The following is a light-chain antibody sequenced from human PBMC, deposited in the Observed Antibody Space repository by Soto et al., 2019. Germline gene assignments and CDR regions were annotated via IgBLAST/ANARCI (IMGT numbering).Light chain of an antibody. CDR2: DAS. V-gene: IGKV3-20*01. J-gene: IGKJ4*01. CDR3: QQCSSPPLT. Sequence: EIVLTQSPGTLSLSPGERATLSCRASQSVTKNYLAWYQQKPGQAPRLLIDDASRRATGIPDRFSGSGSGTDFTVTISSLEPEDFAVYYCQQCSSPPLTFGGGTKVEIK. CDR1: QSVTKNY.